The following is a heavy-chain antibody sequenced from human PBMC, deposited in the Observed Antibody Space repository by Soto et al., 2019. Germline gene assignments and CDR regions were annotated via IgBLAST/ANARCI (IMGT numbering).Heavy chain of an antibody. CDR1: GFTFSTYW. V-gene: IGHV3-7*05. CDR3: ARLWFLDY. Sequence: EVQLMESGGGLVQPGGSLRLSCAASGFTFSTYWMSWVRQTPGKGLEWVANINEDGSERYYVDSVKGQFTISRDNAKNSLYLQMNSLRGEDTAVYYCARLWFLDYWGQGTLVTVSS. CDR2: INEDGSER. J-gene: IGHJ4*02. D-gene: IGHD2-21*01.